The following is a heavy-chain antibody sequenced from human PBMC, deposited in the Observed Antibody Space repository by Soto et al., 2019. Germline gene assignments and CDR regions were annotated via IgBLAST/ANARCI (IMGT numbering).Heavy chain of an antibody. CDR1: GGSFSGYY. Sequence: NPSETLSLTCAVYGGSFSGYYWSWIRQPPGKGLDWIGEINHSGSTNYNPSLKSRVTISVDTSKNQFSLKLSSVTAADTAVYYCARGTYYDFWSGYYMDNWFAPWGQGTLVTVSS. D-gene: IGHD3-3*01. V-gene: IGHV4-34*01. CDR2: INHSGST. J-gene: IGHJ5*02. CDR3: ARGTYYDFWSGYYMDNWFAP.